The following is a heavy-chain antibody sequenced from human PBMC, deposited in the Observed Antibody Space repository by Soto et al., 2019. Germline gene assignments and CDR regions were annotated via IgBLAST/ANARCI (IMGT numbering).Heavy chain of an antibody. CDR1: GGSMSTYY. V-gene: IGHV4-59*01. CDR3: ARNRAVAGCDY. Sequence: SETLSLTCTVSGGSMSTYYWSWIRQSPGKGLEWIGYIYSSGSTNYNPSLKSRVSILVDTSKNQFSLRLSSVTAADTAVYYCARNRAVAGCDYWGQGTLVTVSS. J-gene: IGHJ4*02. D-gene: IGHD6-19*01. CDR2: IYSSGST.